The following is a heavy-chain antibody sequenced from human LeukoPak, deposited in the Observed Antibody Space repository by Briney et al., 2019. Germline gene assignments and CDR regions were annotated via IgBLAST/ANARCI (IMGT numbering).Heavy chain of an antibody. CDR3: AKDAGAPGTSDWYFDL. CDR1: GFSLRNKA. D-gene: IGHD3-10*01. CDR2: ISTSGGGT. Sequence: PGGSLRLSCAASGFSLRNKAMTWVRQAPAKGLEWVAAISTSGGGTSYADSVKGRFTISRDVSKSTLSLQMHSLRVEDTATYYCAKDAGAPGTSDWYFDLWGRGTLVTVSS. J-gene: IGHJ2*01. V-gene: IGHV3-23*01.